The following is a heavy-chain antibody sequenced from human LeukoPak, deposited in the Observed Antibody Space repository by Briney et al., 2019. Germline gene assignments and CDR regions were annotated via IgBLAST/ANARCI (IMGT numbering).Heavy chain of an antibody. CDR2: IYHSGST. Sequence: SQTLSLTCAVSGGSISSGGYSWRWIRQPPGTGLEWIGYIYHSGSTYYNPSLKSRVTISVDRSKNQFSLKLSSVTAADTAVYYCAREGSRGYSYGAIDYWGQGTLVTVSS. CDR3: AREGSRGYSYGAIDY. J-gene: IGHJ4*02. V-gene: IGHV4-30-2*01. CDR1: GGSISSGGYS. D-gene: IGHD5-18*01.